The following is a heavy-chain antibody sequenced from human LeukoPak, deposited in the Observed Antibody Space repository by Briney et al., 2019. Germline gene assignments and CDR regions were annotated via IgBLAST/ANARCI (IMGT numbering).Heavy chain of an antibody. D-gene: IGHD4-23*01. J-gene: IGHJ6*03. Sequence: GGSLRLSCAASGFTFSSYTMNWVRQAPGKGLEWVSSISTSSSYIYYADSVKGRFTISRDNAKKSLYLQMNSLRAEDTAVYYCARDGVTVLTRGYYYYMDVWGKGTTVTVSS. CDR1: GFTFSSYT. V-gene: IGHV3-21*01. CDR2: ISTSSSYI. CDR3: ARDGVTVLTRGYYYYMDV.